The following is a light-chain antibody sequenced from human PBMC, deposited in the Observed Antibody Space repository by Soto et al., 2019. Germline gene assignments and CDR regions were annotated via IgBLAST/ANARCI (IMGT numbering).Light chain of an antibody. CDR2: LGS. V-gene: IGKV2-28*01. J-gene: IGKJ3*01. CDR3: MQALQTLSFT. CDR1: QSLLHSNGYNY. Sequence: DIVMTQSPLSLPVTPGEPASISCRSSQSLLHSNGYNYLDWYLQKTGQSPQLLIYLGSNRASGVPDRFSGSGSCTDFTLTISRVEAEDVGVYYCMQALQTLSFTFGPGTKVDIK.